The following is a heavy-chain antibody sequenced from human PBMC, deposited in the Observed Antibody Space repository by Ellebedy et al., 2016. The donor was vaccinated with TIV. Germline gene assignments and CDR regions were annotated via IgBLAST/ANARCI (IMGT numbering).Heavy chain of an antibody. D-gene: IGHD2-2*01. J-gene: IGHJ4*02. Sequence: GESLKISCVASGFTFSGYAMSWVRQAPGKGLEWVSTISNSAMRTYYADSVEGRFVLSRDNSKKTLSLQMNSLRAEDTAVYYCAKGRGGGSDSSTPRYFFDYWGLGTLVTVSS. CDR1: GFTFSGYA. CDR2: ISNSAMRT. V-gene: IGHV3-23*01. CDR3: AKGRGGGSDSSTPRYFFDY.